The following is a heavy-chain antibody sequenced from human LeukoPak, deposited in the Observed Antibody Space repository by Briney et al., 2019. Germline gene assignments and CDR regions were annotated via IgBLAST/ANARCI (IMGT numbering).Heavy chain of an antibody. CDR1: GGSISSYY. Sequence: PSETLSLTCTVSGGSISSYYWSWIRQPPGKGLEWIGFIHYSGSTTYSPSLKSRVSISVDTSKNQFSLKLSSVTAADTAIYYCARVLTIFGVVTPYFDYWGQGTLVTVSS. CDR3: ARVLTIFGVVTPYFDY. J-gene: IGHJ4*02. D-gene: IGHD3-3*01. CDR2: IHYSGST. V-gene: IGHV4-59*01.